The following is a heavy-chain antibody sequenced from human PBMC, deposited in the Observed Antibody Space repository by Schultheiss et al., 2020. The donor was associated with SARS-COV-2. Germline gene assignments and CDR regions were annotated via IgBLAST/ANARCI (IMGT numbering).Heavy chain of an antibody. CDR1: GFTFGDYA. Sequence: GESLKISCTTSGFTFGDYAMSWFRQAPGKGLEWVSYISSSSSYTNYADSVKGRFTISRDNAKNSLYLQMNSLRAEDTAVYYCAREGPGWRGSRGDYWGQGTLVTVSS. D-gene: IGHD2-15*01. CDR3: AREGPGWRGSRGDY. V-gene: IGHV3-11*06. J-gene: IGHJ4*02. CDR2: ISSSSSYT.